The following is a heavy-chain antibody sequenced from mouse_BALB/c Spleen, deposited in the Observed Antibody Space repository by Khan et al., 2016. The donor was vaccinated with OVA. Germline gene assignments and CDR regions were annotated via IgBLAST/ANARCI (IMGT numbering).Heavy chain of an antibody. CDR3: ARKNYSYDRYFEV. V-gene: IGHV9-3-1*01. J-gene: IGHJ1*01. D-gene: IGHD2-12*01. CDR1: GFTFTNYG. Sequence: QIQLVQSGPELKKPGETVKISCKASGFTFTNYGMNWVKQAPGKGLKWMGWINTYTGEPTYADDFKGRFVFSLETSASTAYLQINNLKNEDTTAYFCARKNYSYDRYFEVWGAGTTVTVSS. CDR2: INTYTGEP.